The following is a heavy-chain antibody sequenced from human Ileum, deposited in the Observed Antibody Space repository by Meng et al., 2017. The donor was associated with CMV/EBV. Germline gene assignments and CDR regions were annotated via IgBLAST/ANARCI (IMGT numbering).Heavy chain of an antibody. J-gene: IGHJ5*02. D-gene: IGHD3-3*01. CDR2: ISGSGGST. CDR1: GFTFSSYA. CDR3: AKADDFWSGYYPPTWFGP. Sequence: GESLKISCAASGFTFSSYAMSWVRQAPGKGLEWVSAISGSGGSTYYADSVKGRFTISRDNSKNTLYLQMNSLRAEDTAVYYCAKADDFWSGYYPPTWFGPWGQGTLVTVSS. V-gene: IGHV3-23*01.